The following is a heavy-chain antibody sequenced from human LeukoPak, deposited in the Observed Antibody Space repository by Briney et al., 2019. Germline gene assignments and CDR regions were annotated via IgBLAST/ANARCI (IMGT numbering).Heavy chain of an antibody. V-gene: IGHV1-46*01. J-gene: IGHJ6*02. D-gene: IGHD3-10*01. Sequence: ASVKVSCKASGYTFTSYYMHWVRQAPGQGLEWMGIINPSGGSTSYAQKFQGRVTMTRDTSTSTVYMELSSLRSEDTAVYYCASATDDPLYYYGSGSHYYGMDVWGQGTTVTVSS. CDR2: INPSGGST. CDR1: GYTFTSYY. CDR3: ASATDDPLYYYGSGSHYYGMDV.